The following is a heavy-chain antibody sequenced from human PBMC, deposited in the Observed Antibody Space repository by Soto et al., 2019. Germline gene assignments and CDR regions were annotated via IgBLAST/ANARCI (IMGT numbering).Heavy chain of an antibody. CDR1: GYSISSGYY. D-gene: IGHD6-19*01. J-gene: IGHJ4*02. CDR2: IYHSGST. V-gene: IGHV4-38-2*02. CDR3: ARDFGGSSGPHGY. Sequence: SETLSLTCAVSGYSISSGYYWGWIRQPPGKGLEWIGSIYHSGSTYYNPSLKSRVTISVDTSKNQFSLKLSSVTAADTAVYYCARDFGGSSGPHGYWGQGTLVTVSS.